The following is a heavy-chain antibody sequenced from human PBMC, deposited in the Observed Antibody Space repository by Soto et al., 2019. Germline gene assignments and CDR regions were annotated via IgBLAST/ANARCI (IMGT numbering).Heavy chain of an antibody. CDR3: AKLRFLEWLVNLDV. J-gene: IGHJ6*02. D-gene: IGHD3-3*01. Sequence: GGSLRLSCAASGFIVSTYAMTWVRQAPGKGLERVSGITGSVSEAHYADSVKGRFTISRDNSKNTVYLQMNSLRAEDTAIYYCAKLRFLEWLVNLDVWGQGTTVTVSS. CDR1: GFIVSTYA. V-gene: IGHV3-23*01. CDR2: ITGSVSEA.